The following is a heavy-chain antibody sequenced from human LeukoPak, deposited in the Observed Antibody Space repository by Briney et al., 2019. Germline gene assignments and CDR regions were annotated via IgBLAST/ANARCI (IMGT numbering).Heavy chain of an antibody. D-gene: IGHD3-9*01. J-gene: IGHJ4*02. V-gene: IGHV3-23*01. CDR3: AKWGDYDVLTGYYVSDY. Sequence: GGSLRLSCAASGFTFSNYAMSWVRQAPGKGLEWVSAITGSGGNTYYADSVKGRFTISRDNSNNTVFLQKLSMRAEDTAVYYCAKWGDYDVLTGYYVSDYWGQGTLVTVSS. CDR1: GFTFSNYA. CDR2: ITGSGGNT.